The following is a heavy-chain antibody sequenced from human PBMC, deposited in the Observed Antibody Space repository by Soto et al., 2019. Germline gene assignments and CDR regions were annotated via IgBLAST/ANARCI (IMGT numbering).Heavy chain of an antibody. J-gene: IGHJ4*02. V-gene: IGHV1-46*01. CDR2: INPGPGST. CDR1: GYTFTSYF. CDR3: ARGAFSYGLPDRDE. Sequence: QVHLVQYGAEVKKPGASVKVSCKASGYTFTSYFMHWVRQAPGLGHEWMGIINPGPGSTTYAQRFQGRVTMSRDTSAGTVLIELNSLRSEDTVVYYCARGAFSYGLPDRDEWRQGALVTVSS. D-gene: IGHD5-18*01.